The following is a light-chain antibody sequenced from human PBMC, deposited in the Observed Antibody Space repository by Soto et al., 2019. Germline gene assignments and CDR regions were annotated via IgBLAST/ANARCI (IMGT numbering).Light chain of an antibody. V-gene: IGKV3-15*01. CDR2: AAS. CDR3: QQYKNWPPVT. Sequence: ETVMTQSPATLSVSPGESATLSCRASQSVGSNLAWYQQKPGQAPRLLIYAASTRATGIPARFSGSGSGTEFTLTISSLQSEDFALYYCQQYKNWPPVTFGGGTKVDI. J-gene: IGKJ4*01. CDR1: QSVGSN.